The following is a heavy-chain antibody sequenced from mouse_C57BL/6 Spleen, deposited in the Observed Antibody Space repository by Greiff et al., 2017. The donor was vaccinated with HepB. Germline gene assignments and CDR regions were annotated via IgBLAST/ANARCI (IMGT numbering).Heavy chain of an antibody. V-gene: IGHV1-81*01. Sequence: VKLMESGAELARPGASVKLSCKASGYTFTSYGISWVKQRTGQGLEWIGEIYPRSGNTYYNEKFKGKATLTADKSSSTAYMELRSLTSEDSAVYFCARRGTTVVAKDFDYWGQGTTLTVSS. J-gene: IGHJ2*01. CDR1: GYTFTSYG. CDR3: ARRGTTVVAKDFDY. CDR2: IYPRSGNT. D-gene: IGHD1-1*01.